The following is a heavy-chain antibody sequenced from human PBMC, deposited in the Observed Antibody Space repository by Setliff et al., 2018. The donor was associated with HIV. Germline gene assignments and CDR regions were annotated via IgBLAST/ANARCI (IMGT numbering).Heavy chain of an antibody. D-gene: IGHD5-18*01. J-gene: IGHJ6*03. V-gene: IGHV3-15*01. CDR3: TRLRGYSYGLASYYYYYMDV. CDR2: IKSNPNGGTT. CDR1: GLTFTYAW. Sequence: GGFLRLSCAASGLTFTYAWMSWVRQAPGKGLEWVGRIKSNPNGGTTDYAAAVKGRFTISRDDSKSIAYLQMNSLKTEETAVYYCTRLRGYSYGLASYYYYYMDVWGKGTTVTVSS.